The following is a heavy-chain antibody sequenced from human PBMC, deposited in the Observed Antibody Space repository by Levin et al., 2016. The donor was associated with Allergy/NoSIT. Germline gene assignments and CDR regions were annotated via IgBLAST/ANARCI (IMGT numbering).Heavy chain of an antibody. V-gene: IGHV4-39*01. D-gene: IGHD5-18*01. J-gene: IGHJ4*02. CDR2: IYYSGST. Sequence: SETLSLTCTVSGGSISSSSYYWGWIRQPPVKGLEWIGSIYYSGSTYYNPSLKSRITISVDTSKNQFSLKLSSVTAADTAVYYCARGARWLRVRYFDYWGQGTLVTVSS. CDR3: ARGARWLRVRYFDY. CDR1: GGSISSSSYY.